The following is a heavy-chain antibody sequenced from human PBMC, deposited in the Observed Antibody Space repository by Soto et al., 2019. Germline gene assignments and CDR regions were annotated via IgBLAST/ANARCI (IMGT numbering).Heavy chain of an antibody. CDR2: ISRGSSII. V-gene: IGHV3-48*02. CDR3: ARGPEFGELWGWFHP. J-gene: IGHJ5*02. CDR1: GFTFSTYS. Sequence: EVQLVDSGGGLVQPGGALRLSCAASGFTFSTYSMNWVRQAPGKGLEWVSYISRGSSIIYYGDSVKGRFTISRDNAENSLYLQMNSLRDEDTAVYYCARGPEFGELWGWFHPWGQGTLVTVSS. D-gene: IGHD3-10*01.